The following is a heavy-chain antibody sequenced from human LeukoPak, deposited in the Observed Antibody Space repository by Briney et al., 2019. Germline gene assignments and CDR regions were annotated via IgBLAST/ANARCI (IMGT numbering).Heavy chain of an antibody. CDR3: ARDIFDY. CDR2: IKTDGSEK. CDR1: GLTFSPYW. Sequence: PGRSLRLSCVASGLTFSPYWMSWVRQAPGKGLEWVANIKTDGSEKHYVDSVKGRFTISRDNAKNSVYLQMNSLRAEDTAVYYCARDIFDYWGQGTLVTVSS. V-gene: IGHV3-7*05. J-gene: IGHJ4*02.